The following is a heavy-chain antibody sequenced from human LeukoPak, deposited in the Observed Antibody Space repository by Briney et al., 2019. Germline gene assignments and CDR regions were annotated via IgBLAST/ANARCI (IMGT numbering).Heavy chain of an antibody. Sequence: SETLSLTCSVSGGSITSSSYYWAWIRQPPEKGLEWIGSIYYTGGTYYSPSLKSRVTISVDTSKNQFSLKLSSVTAADTAVYYCARHGGTRVTLIEVYYFDYWGQGTLVIVSS. D-gene: IGHD4-11*01. V-gene: IGHV4-39*01. CDR1: GGSITSSSYY. CDR2: IYYTGGT. CDR3: ARHGGTRVTLIEVYYFDY. J-gene: IGHJ4*02.